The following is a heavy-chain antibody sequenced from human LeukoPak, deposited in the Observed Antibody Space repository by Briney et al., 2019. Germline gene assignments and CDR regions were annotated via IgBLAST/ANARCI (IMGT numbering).Heavy chain of an antibody. CDR1: GFTFSSYG. D-gene: IGHD1-26*01. Sequence: GRSLRLSCAASGFTFSSYGMHWVRQAPGKGLEWVAVIWYDGSNKYYADSVKGRFTISRYNSKNTLYLQMNSLRAEDTAVYYCARGGGWYSGSPFDYWGQGTLVTVSS. J-gene: IGHJ4*02. CDR3: ARGGGWYSGSPFDY. V-gene: IGHV3-33*01. CDR2: IWYDGSNK.